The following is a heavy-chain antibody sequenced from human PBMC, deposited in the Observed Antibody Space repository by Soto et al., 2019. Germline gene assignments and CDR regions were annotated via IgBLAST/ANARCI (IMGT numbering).Heavy chain of an antibody. Sequence: ASVKVSCKASGYTFTGYYMHWVRQAPGQGLEWMGWINPNSGGTNYAQKFQGRVTMTRDTSISTAYMELSRLRSDDTAVYYCARDVSGWSGYLNWFDPWGQGTLVTVSS. CDR3: ARDVSGWSGYLNWFDP. D-gene: IGHD3-3*01. J-gene: IGHJ5*02. CDR1: GYTFTGYY. V-gene: IGHV1-2*02. CDR2: INPNSGGT.